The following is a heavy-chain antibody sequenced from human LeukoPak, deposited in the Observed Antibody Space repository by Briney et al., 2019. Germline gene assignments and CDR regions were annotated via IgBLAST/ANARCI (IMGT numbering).Heavy chain of an antibody. CDR3: ARDSDYGDLNDAFDI. Sequence: ASVKVSCKASGYTFTSYGISWVRQAPGQGLEWMGWISAYNGNTNYAQKLQGRVTMTTDTSTSTAYMELRSLRSDDTAVYCCARDSDYGDLNDAFDIWGQGTMVTVSS. J-gene: IGHJ3*02. D-gene: IGHD4-17*01. CDR2: ISAYNGNT. CDR1: GYTFTSYG. V-gene: IGHV1-18*01.